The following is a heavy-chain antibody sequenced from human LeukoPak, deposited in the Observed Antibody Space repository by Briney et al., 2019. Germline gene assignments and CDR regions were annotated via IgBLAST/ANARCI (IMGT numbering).Heavy chain of an antibody. CDR3: AILGHYSSSWYGGPDY. D-gene: IGHD6-13*01. CDR2: ISWNSGSI. V-gene: IGHV3-9*01. CDR1: GFTFSSYA. Sequence: GGSLRLSCAASGFTFSSYAMSWVRQAPGKGLEWVSGISWNSGSIGYADSVKGRFTISRDNAKNSLYLQMNSLRAEDTALYYCAILGHYSSSWYGGPDYWGQGTLVTVSS. J-gene: IGHJ4*02.